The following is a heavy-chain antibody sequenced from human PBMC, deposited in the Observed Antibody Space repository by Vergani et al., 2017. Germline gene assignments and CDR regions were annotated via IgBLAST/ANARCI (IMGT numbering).Heavy chain of an antibody. J-gene: IGHJ4*02. CDR2: INHSGST. Sequence: QVQLQQWGAGLLKPSETLSLTCAVYGGSFSGYYWSWIRQPPGKGLEWIGEINHSGSTNYNPSLKSRVTISVDTSKNQFSLKLSSVTAADTAVYYCARDKRRLYYYDSSGPEYYFDYWGQGTLVTVSS. CDR3: ARDKRRLYYYDSSGPEYYFDY. CDR1: GGSFSGYY. V-gene: IGHV4-34*01. D-gene: IGHD3-22*01.